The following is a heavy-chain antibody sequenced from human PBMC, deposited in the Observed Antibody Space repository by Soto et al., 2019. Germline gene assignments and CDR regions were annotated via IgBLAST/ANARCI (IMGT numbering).Heavy chain of an antibody. CDR1: GGSISSGGYY. CDR3: ARARAESPASRSTMVRGVMRNWLDP. CDR2: IYYSGST. V-gene: IGHV4-31*03. J-gene: IGHJ5*02. Sequence: SETLSLTCTVSGGSISSGGYYWSWIRQHPGKGLEWIGYIYYSGSTYYNPSLKSRVTISVDTSKNQFSLKLSSVTATDTAVYYCARARAESPASRSTMVRGVMRNWLDPWGQGTLVTVSS. D-gene: IGHD3-10*01.